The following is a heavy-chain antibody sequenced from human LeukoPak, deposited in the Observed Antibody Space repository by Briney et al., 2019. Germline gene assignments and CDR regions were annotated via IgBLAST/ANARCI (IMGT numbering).Heavy chain of an antibody. CDR3: ARVGLQWELLDAFDI. D-gene: IGHD1-26*01. V-gene: IGHV1-69*05. CDR1: GGTFSSHA. J-gene: IGHJ3*02. Sequence: VASVKVYCKASGGTFSSHAISWVRQAPGQGFEWMGGIIPIFGTADYAQKFQGRVTITTDESTSTAYMELSSLRSEDTALYYCARVGLQWELLDAFDIWGQGTMVTVSS. CDR2: IIPIFGTA.